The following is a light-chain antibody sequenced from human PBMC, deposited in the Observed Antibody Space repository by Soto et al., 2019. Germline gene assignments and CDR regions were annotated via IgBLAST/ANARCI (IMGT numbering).Light chain of an antibody. V-gene: IGLV1-51*02. CDR3: GTWDSSLSAHVV. CDR1: SSNVGNNY. CDR2: ENN. J-gene: IGLJ2*01. Sequence: QSVLTQPPSVSAAPGQKVTISCSGSSSNVGNNYVSWYQYLPGTAPKLLIYENNKRPSGIPDRFSGSKSSTSATLGITGLQTGDEADYYCGTWDSSLSAHVVFGGGTKVTVL.